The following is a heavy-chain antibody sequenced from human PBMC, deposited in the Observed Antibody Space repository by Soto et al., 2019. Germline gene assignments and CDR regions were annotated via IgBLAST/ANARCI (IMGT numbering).Heavy chain of an antibody. J-gene: IGHJ4*02. D-gene: IGHD6-19*01. V-gene: IGHV3-33*01. CDR1: GFTFSGYG. CDR2: IWYDGSNE. CDR3: ARRFSSGWYADY. Sequence: QVQLVESGGGVVQPGRSLRLSCAASGFTFSGYGMQWVRQAPGKGLEWVAVIWYDGSNENYADTVKGRFTISRDNSKNTLYLQMNSLRDEDTAVYYCARRFSSGWYADYWGQGTLVTVSS.